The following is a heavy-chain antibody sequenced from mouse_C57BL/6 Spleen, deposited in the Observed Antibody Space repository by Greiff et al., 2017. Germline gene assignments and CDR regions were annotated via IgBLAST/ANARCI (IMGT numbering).Heavy chain of an antibody. CDR2: IYPGDGDT. CDR3: ARSDYYGRDY. J-gene: IGHJ2*01. CDR1: GYAFSSSW. Sequence: QVQLQQSGPELVKPGASVKISCKASGYAFSSSWMNWVKQRPGKGLEWIGRIYPGDGDTNSNGKFKGKATLTADKSSSTAYMQLSSLTSEDSAVYFCARSDYYGRDYWGQGTTLTVSS. D-gene: IGHD1-1*01. V-gene: IGHV1-82*01.